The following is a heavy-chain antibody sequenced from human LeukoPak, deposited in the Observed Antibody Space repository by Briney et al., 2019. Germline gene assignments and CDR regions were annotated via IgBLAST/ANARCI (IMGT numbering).Heavy chain of an antibody. J-gene: IGHJ4*02. Sequence: GASVKVSCKASGGTFSSYAISWVRQAPGQGLEWMGRIIPIFGTANYAQKFQGRVTITTDESTSTAYMELSSLRSEDTAVYYCARGTRYSSSWYGYYFDYWGQGTLVTVSS. CDR1: GGTFSSYA. D-gene: IGHD6-13*01. CDR2: IIPIFGTA. CDR3: ARGTRYSSSWYGYYFDY. V-gene: IGHV1-69*05.